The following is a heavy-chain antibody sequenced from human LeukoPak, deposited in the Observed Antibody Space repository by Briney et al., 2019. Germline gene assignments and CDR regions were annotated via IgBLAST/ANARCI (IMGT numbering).Heavy chain of an antibody. J-gene: IGHJ6*03. D-gene: IGHD3-22*01. CDR2: INPSGGST. V-gene: IGHV1-46*01. Sequence: GASVKVSCKASRYTFTSYYMHWVRQAPGQGLEWMGIINPSGGSTSYAQKFQGRVTMTRDTSTSTVYMELSSLRSEDTAVYYCARTRGYYYDSSSYYYPNDTRYYYYYYMDVWGKGTTVTVSS. CDR1: RYTFTSYY. CDR3: ARTRGYYYDSSSYYYPNDTRYYYYYYMDV.